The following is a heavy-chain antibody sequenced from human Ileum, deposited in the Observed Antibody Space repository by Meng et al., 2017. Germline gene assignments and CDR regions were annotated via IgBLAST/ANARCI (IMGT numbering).Heavy chain of an antibody. J-gene: IGHJ4*02. V-gene: IGHV3-53*01. CDR2: FYRDGST. CDR1: GFSVTTNY. D-gene: IGHD3-9*01. CDR3: ARAIYDIVHGYYLDL. Sequence: GESLKISCTASGFSVTTNYMGWVRQAPGKGLEWVSIFYRDGSTYYADSVKGRFTVSRDNSQNMLYLQANSLRAEDSAVYYCARAIYDIVHGYYLDLWGQGTLVTVAS.